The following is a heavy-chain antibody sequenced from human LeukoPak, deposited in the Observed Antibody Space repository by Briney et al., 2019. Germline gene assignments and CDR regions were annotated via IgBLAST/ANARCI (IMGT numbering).Heavy chain of an antibody. Sequence: ASVKVSCKTFGYAFSSCGINWVRQAPGQGLEWMGWISGYNGNTNYAQKFQGRVTMTTDTSTNTAYMDLRSLRSDDTAVYYCARTDNRYDSRLLFNWGQGTQITVSS. CDR3: ARTDNRYDSRLLFN. CDR2: ISGYNGNT. V-gene: IGHV1-18*01. J-gene: IGHJ4*02. D-gene: IGHD3-22*01. CDR1: GYAFSSCG.